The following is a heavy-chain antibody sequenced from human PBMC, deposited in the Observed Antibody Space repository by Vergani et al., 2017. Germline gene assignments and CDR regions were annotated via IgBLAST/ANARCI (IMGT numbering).Heavy chain of an antibody. CDR1: GFTFSSYG. D-gene: IGHD3-22*01. CDR3: VGPHYYDSSGLGAFDI. Sequence: QVQLVESGGGVVQPGGSLRVSCEASGFTFSSYGMHWVRQAPGKGLEWVAFIRYDGSNKYYAYSVKGRFTISRDNSKNTLYLQMNSLRAEDKAVYYCVGPHYYDSSGLGAFDIWGQGTMVTVSS. V-gene: IGHV3-30*02. J-gene: IGHJ3*02. CDR2: IRYDGSNK.